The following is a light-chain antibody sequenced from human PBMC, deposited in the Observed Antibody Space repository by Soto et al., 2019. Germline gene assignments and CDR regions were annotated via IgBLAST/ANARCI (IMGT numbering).Light chain of an antibody. J-gene: IGKJ1*01. CDR1: QSIGSY. CDR3: PQSYSSPWT. V-gene: IGKV1-39*01. Sequence: DIQMTQSPSSLSASVGDRITITCRASQSIGSYLNWYPPTPGRAPKILIYAVSTLQSWVRSRFHGSGAGPACTRPISSLQPEDFASDSCPQSYSSPWTFGQGTKVDIK. CDR2: AVS.